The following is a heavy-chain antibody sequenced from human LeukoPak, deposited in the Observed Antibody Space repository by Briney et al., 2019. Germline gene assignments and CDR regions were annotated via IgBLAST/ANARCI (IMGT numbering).Heavy chain of an antibody. CDR1: GFTFSSYS. CDR2: ISSSSSYI. Sequence: GGSLRLSCAASGFTFSSYSMNWVRQAPGKGLEWVSSISSSSSYIYYADSVKGRFTISRDNAKNSLYLQMNSPRAEDTAVYYCARDYYDSSGYFPDWGQGTLVTVSS. D-gene: IGHD3-22*01. J-gene: IGHJ4*02. CDR3: ARDYYDSSGYFPD. V-gene: IGHV3-21*01.